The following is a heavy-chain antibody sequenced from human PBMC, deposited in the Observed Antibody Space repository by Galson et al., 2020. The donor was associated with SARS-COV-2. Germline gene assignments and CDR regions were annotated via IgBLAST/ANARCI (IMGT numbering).Heavy chain of an antibody. J-gene: IGHJ5*02. CDR3: ARDPARGSCGKNWFDP. CDR2: ISPSGGTI. Sequence: GESLKISCATSGLTFSDYYMSWIRQAPGKGLEWVSYISPSGGTIYYADSVKGRFTISRDIAKNSLYLQMNSLRAEDTAMYYCARDPARGSCGKNWFDPWGQGTLVTVSS. V-gene: IGHV3-11*01. CDR1: GLTFSDYY. D-gene: IGHD1-26*01.